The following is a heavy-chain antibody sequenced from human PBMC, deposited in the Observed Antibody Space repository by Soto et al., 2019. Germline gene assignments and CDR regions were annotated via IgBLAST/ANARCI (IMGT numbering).Heavy chain of an antibody. J-gene: IGHJ4*02. Sequence: SETLSLTCTVSGGSISSYYWSWIWQPPGKGLEWIGYIYYSGSTNYNPSLKSRVTISVDTSKNQFSLKLSSVTAADTAVYYCARHTYDFWSGPAWFDYWGQGTLVTVSS. D-gene: IGHD3-3*01. CDR3: ARHTYDFWSGPAWFDY. CDR1: GGSISSYY. CDR2: IYYSGST. V-gene: IGHV4-59*08.